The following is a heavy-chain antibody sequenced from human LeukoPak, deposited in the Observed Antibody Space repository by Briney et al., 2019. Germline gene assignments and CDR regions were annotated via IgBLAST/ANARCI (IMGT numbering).Heavy chain of an antibody. V-gene: IGHV1-18*01. J-gene: IGHJ6*03. Sequence: ASVKVSSKAPGYTFTSYGISWVRQAPGQGLEWMGWISAYNGNTNYTQKLQGRVTMTTDTSTRTAYMELRSLRSDDTAVYYCARNVFHHMDVWGKGTTVTIS. CDR1: GYTFTSYG. CDR3: ARNVFHHMDV. D-gene: IGHD3-10*01. CDR2: ISAYNGNT.